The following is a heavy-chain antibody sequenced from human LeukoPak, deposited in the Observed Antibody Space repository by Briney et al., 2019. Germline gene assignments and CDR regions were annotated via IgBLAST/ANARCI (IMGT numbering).Heavy chain of an antibody. V-gene: IGHV3-74*01. CDR1: GFTFNSYW. D-gene: IGHD2-21*02. CDR3: ARYEQRPGVTASDP. Sequence: GGSLRLSCAASGFTFNSYWMVWFRQAPGKGLVWVSCINPDGSWTLHADSVRGRFAISRDYARNTLYLQMNSLGVEDTAMYYCARYEQRPGVTASDPWSQGTLVTVSS. J-gene: IGHJ5*02. CDR2: INPDGSWT.